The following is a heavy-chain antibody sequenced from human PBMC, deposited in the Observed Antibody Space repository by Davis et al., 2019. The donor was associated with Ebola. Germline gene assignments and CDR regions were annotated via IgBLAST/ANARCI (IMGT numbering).Heavy chain of an antibody. CDR3: AKDSGGYSYGSDY. CDR1: GFTFSSYG. D-gene: IGHD5-18*01. CDR2: ISYDGSNK. J-gene: IGHJ4*02. V-gene: IGHV3-30*18. Sequence: PGGSLRLSCAASGFTFSSYGMHWVRQAPGKGLEWVAVISYDGSNKYYADSVKGRFTISRDNSKNTLCLQMNSLRAEDTAVYYCAKDSGGYSYGSDYWGQGTLVTVSS.